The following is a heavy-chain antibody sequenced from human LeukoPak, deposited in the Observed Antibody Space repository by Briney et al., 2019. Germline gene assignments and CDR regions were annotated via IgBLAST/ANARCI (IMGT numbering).Heavy chain of an antibody. D-gene: IGHD3-22*01. CDR2: IYYSGST. V-gene: IGHV4-59*01. J-gene: IGHJ4*02. Sequence: SETLSLTCTASGASISSYYWSWIRQPPGKGLEWIGYIYYSGSTNYNPSLKRRVTISVDTSKNQFSLKLSSVTAADTAVYYCARVPPTYYYDSSGYYFDYWGQGTLVTVSS. CDR1: GASISSYY. CDR3: ARVPPTYYYDSSGYYFDY.